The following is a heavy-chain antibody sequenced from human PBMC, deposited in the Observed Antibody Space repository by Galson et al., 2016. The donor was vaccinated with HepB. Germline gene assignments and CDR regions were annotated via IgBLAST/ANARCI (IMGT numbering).Heavy chain of an antibody. D-gene: IGHD4-17*01. CDR2: IWYDGSDQ. Sequence: SLRLSCAASGLIFYNYGMHWVRQAPGKGLEWVAFIWYDGSDQYYADSVKGRFTISRDNSKNMVFLQMNSLRAEDTAEYYCARSFGDYASYFDYWGQGTLVTVSS. CDR3: ARSFGDYASYFDY. CDR1: GLIFYNYG. J-gene: IGHJ4*02. V-gene: IGHV3-33*01.